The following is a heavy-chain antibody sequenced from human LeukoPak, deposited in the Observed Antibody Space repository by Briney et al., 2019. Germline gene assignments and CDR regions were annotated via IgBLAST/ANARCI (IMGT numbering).Heavy chain of an antibody. CDR3: ARVGWELLFNYYYGMDV. D-gene: IGHD1-26*01. J-gene: IGHJ6*02. CDR2: IYYSGST. V-gene: IGHV4-61*01. CDR1: GGSVSSGSYY. Sequence: PSETLSLTCTVSGGSVSSGSYYWGWIRQPPGKGLEWIGYIYYSGSTNYNPSLKSRVTISVDTSKNQFSLKLSSVASADTVVYYCARVGWELLFNYYYGMDVWGQGTTVTVSS.